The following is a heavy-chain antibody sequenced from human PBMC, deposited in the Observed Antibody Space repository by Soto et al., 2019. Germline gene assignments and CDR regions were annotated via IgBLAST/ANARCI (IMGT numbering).Heavy chain of an antibody. J-gene: IGHJ4*02. V-gene: IGHV6-1*01. CDR3: VRLIGNSWLDF. Sequence: SQTLSLTCAISGDSVSSSSVTWNWIRQSPSRGLEWLGRTYYRSKWYNDYAESVKSRVTINPDTSKNQFSLHLNSVTPEDTVVYYCVRLIGNSWLDFWCQGTLVTVSS. CDR1: GDSVSSSSVT. D-gene: IGHD5-12*01. CDR2: TYYRSKWYN.